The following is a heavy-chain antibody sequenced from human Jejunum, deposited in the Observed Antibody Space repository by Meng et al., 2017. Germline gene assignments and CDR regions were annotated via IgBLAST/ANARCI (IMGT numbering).Heavy chain of an antibody. D-gene: IGHD2-8*02. J-gene: IGHJ4*02. CDR1: VGSISSGPW. V-gene: IGHV4-4*02. Sequence: QVQLQESGPGLVKPSGTPSLPCAVAVGSISSGPWWSWVRQSPGEGLQWIGEIHHSGRVTYNPSLKSRVAISVDMSKNQFSLELSSVTAADTAVYYCAKNGAYCLEYWGQGTLVTVSS. CDR2: IHHSGRV. CDR3: AKNGAYCLEY.